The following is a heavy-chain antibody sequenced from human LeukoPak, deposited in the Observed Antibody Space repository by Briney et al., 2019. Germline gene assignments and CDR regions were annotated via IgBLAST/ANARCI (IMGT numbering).Heavy chain of an antibody. D-gene: IGHD6-13*01. CDR3: ARGGAAAGHALDL. J-gene: IGHJ3*01. CDR2: FGTAGDS. V-gene: IGHV3-13*01. CDR1: AFTFYAYD. Sequence: GGSLRLSCAASAFTFYAYDMNWLRQAAGKGLEWVSSFGTAGDSYYPGSVKGRFTISREDAKNSLYLQMNSLRAGDTAVYYCARGGAAAGHALDLWGQGTMVTVSS.